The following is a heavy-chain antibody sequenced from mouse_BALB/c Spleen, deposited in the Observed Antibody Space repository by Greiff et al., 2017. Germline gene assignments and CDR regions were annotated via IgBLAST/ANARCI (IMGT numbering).Heavy chain of an antibody. Sequence: AGGGVDFSRYWMSWVRQAQGKGLEWIGEINPDSSTINYTPSLKDKFIISRDNAKNTLYLQMSKVRSEDTALYYCARGTLLRPPAWFAYWGQGTLVTVSA. J-gene: IGHJ3*01. CDR2: INPDSSTI. CDR3: ARGTLLRPPAWFAY. CDR1: GVDFSRYW. D-gene: IGHD1-2*01. V-gene: IGHV4-1*02.